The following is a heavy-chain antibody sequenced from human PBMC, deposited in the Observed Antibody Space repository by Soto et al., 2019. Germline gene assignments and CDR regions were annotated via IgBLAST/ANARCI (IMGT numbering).Heavy chain of an antibody. CDR1: GYTFTGYY. J-gene: IGHJ4*02. Sequence: ASVKVSCKASGYTFTGYYMHWVRQAPGQGLEWLGWTNPNSGGTNYAQKFQGRVTMTRDTSISTAYMELSRLRSDDTAVYYCARDFMGEYYDFWSGPAPVDYWGQATQVTVSS. CDR2: TNPNSGGT. CDR3: ARDFMGEYYDFWSGPAPVDY. V-gene: IGHV1-2*02. D-gene: IGHD3-3*01.